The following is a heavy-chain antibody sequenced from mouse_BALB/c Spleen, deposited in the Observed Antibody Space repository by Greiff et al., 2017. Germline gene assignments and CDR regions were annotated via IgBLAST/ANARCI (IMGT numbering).Heavy chain of an antibody. CDR1: GYTFTDYA. V-gene: IGHV1-67*01. J-gene: IGHJ2*01. CDR3: ARSRGYGGAYYFDY. D-gene: IGHD2-14*01. Sequence: QVQLQQSGPELVRPGVSVKISCKGSGYTFTDYAMHWVKQSHAKSLEWIGVISTYYGNTNYNQKFKGKATMTVDKSSSTAYMELARLTSEDSAIYYCARSRGYGGAYYFDYWGQGTTLTVSS. CDR2: ISTYYGNT.